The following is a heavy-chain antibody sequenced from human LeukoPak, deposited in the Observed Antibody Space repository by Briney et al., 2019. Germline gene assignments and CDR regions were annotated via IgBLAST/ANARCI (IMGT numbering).Heavy chain of an antibody. J-gene: IGHJ4*02. CDR2: IYYSGST. D-gene: IGHD1-26*01. CDR3: ARVSIVGATYDY. Sequence: SETLSLTCNVSGDSVSSGIYYWNWIRQPPGKGLEWIGYIYYSGSTNSNPSLKSRVTISVDTSKNQFSLKVSSVTAADTAVYYCARVSIVGATYDYWGQGTLVTVSS. CDR1: GDSVSSGIYY. V-gene: IGHV4-61*01.